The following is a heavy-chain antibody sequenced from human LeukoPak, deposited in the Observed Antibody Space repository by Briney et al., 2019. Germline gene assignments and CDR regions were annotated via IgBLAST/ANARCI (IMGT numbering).Heavy chain of an antibody. CDR2: INPNSGGT. CDR3: ARGRGIAAASDY. J-gene: IGHJ4*02. V-gene: IGHV1-2*02. CDR1: GYTFTGYY. Sequence: ASVKVSCKASGYTFTGYYMHWVRQAPGQGLEWMGWINPNSGGTNYAQKFQGRVTMTRDTSISTAYMELSSLRSEDTAVYYCARGRGIAAASDYWDQGTLVTVSS. D-gene: IGHD6-13*01.